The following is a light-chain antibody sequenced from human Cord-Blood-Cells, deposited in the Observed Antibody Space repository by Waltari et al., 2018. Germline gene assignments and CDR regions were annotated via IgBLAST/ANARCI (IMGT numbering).Light chain of an antibody. Sequence: QSVLTQPPSVSGAPGQRVTISCTGSSSNIRAGYDVHWYQQLPGTAPKLLIYGNSNRPSGVPDRFSGSKSGTSASLAITGLQAEDEADCYCQSYDSSLSGSVFGGGTKLTVL. CDR1: SSNIRAGYD. CDR3: QSYDSSLSGSV. CDR2: GNS. V-gene: IGLV1-40*01. J-gene: IGLJ3*02.